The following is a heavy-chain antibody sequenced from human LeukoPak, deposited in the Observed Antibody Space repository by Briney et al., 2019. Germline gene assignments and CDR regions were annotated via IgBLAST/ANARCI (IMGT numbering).Heavy chain of an antibody. J-gene: IGHJ4*02. Sequence: SETLSLTCTVSGGSISSGSYYWSWIRQPAGKGLEWIGRIYATGTTNYNPSLKSRVSMSIDTSKNQISLNLRSVTAADTAVYYCAKVAKYYYGPETYFFFENWGQGTLVTVSS. CDR3: AKVAKYYYGPETYFFFEN. CDR1: GGSISSGSYY. V-gene: IGHV4-61*02. CDR2: IYATGTT. D-gene: IGHD3-10*01.